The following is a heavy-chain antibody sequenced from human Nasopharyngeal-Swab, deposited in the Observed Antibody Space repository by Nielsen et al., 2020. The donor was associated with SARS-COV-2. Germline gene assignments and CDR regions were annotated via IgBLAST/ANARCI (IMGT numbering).Heavy chain of an antibody. D-gene: IGHD3-10*01. J-gene: IGHJ6*02. V-gene: IGHV1-69*04. CDR1: GGNFSSYA. CDR3: ARSNYYGSGSYYISYYYGMDV. CDR2: IIPILGIT. Sequence: SVKVSCKASGGNFSSYAISWVRQAPGQGLEWMGRIIPILGITNYAQKFQGRVTITADKSTSTAYMELSSLRSEDTAVYYCARSNYYGSGSYYISYYYGMDVWGQGTTVTVSS.